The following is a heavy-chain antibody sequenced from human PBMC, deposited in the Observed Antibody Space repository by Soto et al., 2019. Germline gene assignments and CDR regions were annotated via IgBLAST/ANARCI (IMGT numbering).Heavy chain of an antibody. J-gene: IGHJ4*02. V-gene: IGHV3-73*01. D-gene: IGHD6-19*01. CDR1: GFTFSGSA. CDR3: TFYSVAGNFDY. CDR2: IRSKANSYAT. Sequence: GSLRLSCAASGFTFSGSAMHWVRQASGKGLEWVGRIRSKANSYATAYAASVKGRFTISRDDSKNTAYLQMNSLKTEDTAVYYCTFYSVAGNFDYWGQGTLVTVSS.